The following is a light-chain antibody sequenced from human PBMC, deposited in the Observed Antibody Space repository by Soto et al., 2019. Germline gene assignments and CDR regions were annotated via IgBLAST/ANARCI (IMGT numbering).Light chain of an antibody. V-gene: IGKV3-15*01. CDR1: QGVTTN. CDR3: QQYGTSLWT. CDR2: DVS. Sequence: EIVMTQSPASLSVSPGERVTLSCRAGQGVTTNFAWYQQKSGQSPRLLIYDVSTRATGVPARFSGTGSETDFTLTISRVEPEDFALYYCQQYGTSLWTFGQGTKVDIK. J-gene: IGKJ1*01.